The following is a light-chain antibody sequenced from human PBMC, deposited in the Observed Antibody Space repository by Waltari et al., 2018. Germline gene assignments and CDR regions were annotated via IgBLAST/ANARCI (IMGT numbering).Light chain of an antibody. Sequence: QSVLTQSPSASAAPGQRVTISCSGSSSNIGSTHVYWYQHVPGSAPKLRIYRNNRRPSGVPDRFSGSKPGTSASLAVSGLRSEDEADYYCAAWDDTLSGVVFGGGTKLTVL. CDR3: AAWDDTLSGVV. CDR2: RNN. J-gene: IGLJ2*01. CDR1: SSNIGSTH. V-gene: IGLV1-47*01.